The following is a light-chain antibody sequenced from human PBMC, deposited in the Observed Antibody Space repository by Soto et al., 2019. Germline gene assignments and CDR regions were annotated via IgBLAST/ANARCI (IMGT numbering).Light chain of an antibody. CDR2: GAS. CDR3: QQYGNPPPYS. J-gene: IGKJ2*03. Sequence: EIVLTQSPGTLSLSPGERATLSCRASQSVSRGLLAWYQQKPGQAPRLLIYGASTRATGIADRFSGSGSGTDFTLTISRLEPEDFAVYYCQQYGNPPPYSFGQGTKLEIK. CDR1: QSVSRGL. V-gene: IGKV3-20*01.